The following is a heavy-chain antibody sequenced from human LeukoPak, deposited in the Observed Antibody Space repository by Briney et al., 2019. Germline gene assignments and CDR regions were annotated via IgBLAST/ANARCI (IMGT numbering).Heavy chain of an antibody. CDR2: VYPSAGTS. Sequence: GASVKVSCKASGYIFTSYYMHWVRQAPGQGLERLGVVYPSAGTSDPAQRFRARITLSDDTSTSTAYMELRSLKSEDTAIYFCVREYYGGYFDFWGQGTLVTVSS. D-gene: IGHD2-21*01. CDR1: GYIFTSYY. CDR3: VREYYGGYFDF. V-gene: IGHV1-46*03. J-gene: IGHJ4*02.